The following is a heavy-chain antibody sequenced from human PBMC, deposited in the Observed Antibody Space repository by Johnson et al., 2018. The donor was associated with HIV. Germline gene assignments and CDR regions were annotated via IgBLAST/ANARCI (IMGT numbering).Heavy chain of an antibody. V-gene: IGHV3-33*06. Sequence: QVQLVESGGGVVQPGRSLRLSCAASGFNFNTYGMHWVRQAPGKGLEWVALIWYDGSEKDYADSVKGRFTISRDNSKNTLFVQMNSLRAEDTAVYYCAKVLTSSTSWLDDAFDICGQGTMVTVSS. CDR2: IWYDGSEK. CDR1: GFNFNTYG. J-gene: IGHJ3*02. CDR3: AKVLTSSTSWLDDAFDI. D-gene: IGHD6-13*01.